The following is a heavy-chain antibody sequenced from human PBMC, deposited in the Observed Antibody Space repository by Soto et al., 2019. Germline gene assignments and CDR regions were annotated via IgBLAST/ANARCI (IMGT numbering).Heavy chain of an antibody. CDR1: GGSFSGYY. CDR2: INHSGST. Sequence: SETLSLTCAVYGGSFSGYYWSWIRQPPGKGLEWIGEINHSGSTNYNPSLKSRVTISVDTSKNQFSLKLSSVTAADTAVYYCARETRQRYYYYYMDVWGKGTTVTVSS. CDR3: ARETRQRYYYYYMDV. J-gene: IGHJ6*03. V-gene: IGHV4-34*01.